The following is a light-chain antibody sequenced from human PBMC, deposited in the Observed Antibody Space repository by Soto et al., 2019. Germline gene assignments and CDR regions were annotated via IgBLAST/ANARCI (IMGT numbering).Light chain of an antibody. CDR2: AAS. Sequence: DIQMTQSPASLSSSVGDRVTITCRASQGISNYLSWYQQKPGKVPKLLIYAASTLQSGVPSRFSSSGSGTDFTLTISSLQPEDVATYYCQKYNGAPRAFGQGTKVEIK. V-gene: IGKV1-27*01. CDR3: QKYNGAPRA. J-gene: IGKJ1*01. CDR1: QGISNY.